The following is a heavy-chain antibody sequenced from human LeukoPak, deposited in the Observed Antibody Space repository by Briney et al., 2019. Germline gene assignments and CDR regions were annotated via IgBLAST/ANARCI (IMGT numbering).Heavy chain of an antibody. V-gene: IGHV3-66*01. J-gene: IGHJ4*02. D-gene: IGHD4-17*01. CDR1: EFSVGSNY. CDR3: ARTTTVTTYYFDY. CDR2: IYSGGST. Sequence: GGSLRLSCAASEFSVGSNYMTWVRQAPGKGLEWVSLIYSGGSTYYADSVKGRFTISRDNSKNTLYLQMNSLRAEDTAVYYCARTTTVTTYYFDYWGQGTLVTVSS.